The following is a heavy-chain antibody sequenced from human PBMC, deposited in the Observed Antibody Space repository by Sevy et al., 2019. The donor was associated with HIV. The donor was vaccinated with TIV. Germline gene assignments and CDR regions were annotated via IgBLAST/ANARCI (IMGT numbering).Heavy chain of an antibody. CDR1: GFTFSGYP. CDR3: ASAPHKSDGFDI. Sequence: GGSLRLSCAASGFTFSGYPMYWVRQAPGKGLEYVSLISSNGGSTYYANFVKGRFTVSRDNSKNTLLLQMGSLRTEDMAVYYCASAPHKSDGFDIWGQGALVTVSS. V-gene: IGHV3-64*01. CDR2: ISSNGGST. J-gene: IGHJ3*02.